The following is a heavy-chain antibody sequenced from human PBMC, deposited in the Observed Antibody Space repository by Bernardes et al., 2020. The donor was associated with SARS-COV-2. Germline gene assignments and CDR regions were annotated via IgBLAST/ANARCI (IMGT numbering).Heavy chain of an antibody. J-gene: IGHJ4*02. Sequence: SETLSLTCTVSGGSISSSSYYWGWIRQPPGKGLEWIGSIYYSGSTYYNPSLKSRVTISVDTSKNQFSLKLSSVTVADTAVYYCARGGSRATWIQLWFSPPFDYWGQGTLVTVSS. V-gene: IGHV4-39*01. CDR1: GGSISSSSYY. CDR3: ARGGSRATWIQLWFSPPFDY. CDR2: IYYSGST. D-gene: IGHD5-18*01.